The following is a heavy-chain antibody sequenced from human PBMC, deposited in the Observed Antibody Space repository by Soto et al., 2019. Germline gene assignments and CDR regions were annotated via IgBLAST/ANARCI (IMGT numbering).Heavy chain of an antibody. D-gene: IGHD6-13*01. CDR1: GGSISSYY. V-gene: IGHV4-59*08. CDR2: IYYSGGT. Sequence: SETLSLTCTVSGGSISSYYWSWIRQPPGKGLERIGYIYYSGGTKYNPLLKSRVTISVDTSKNQFSLKLSSVTAADTAVYYCASQGYSSSGSSYYYMDVWGKGTTVTVPS. CDR3: ASQGYSSSGSSYYYMDV. J-gene: IGHJ6*03.